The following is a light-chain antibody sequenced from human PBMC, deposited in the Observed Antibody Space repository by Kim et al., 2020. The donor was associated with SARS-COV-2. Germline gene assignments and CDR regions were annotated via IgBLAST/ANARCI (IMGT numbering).Light chain of an antibody. CDR2: YDS. V-gene: IGLV3-21*04. Sequence: SYELTQPPSMSVTPGKTAKITCGGDNIGINSVHWYQQMPGQAPVLVIYYDSDRPSGIPERFSGSNSGNTATLTITGVEAGDEADYYCQVWDRNTNHGVFGGGTQRTVL. J-gene: IGLJ3*02. CDR1: NIGINS. CDR3: QVWDRNTNHGV.